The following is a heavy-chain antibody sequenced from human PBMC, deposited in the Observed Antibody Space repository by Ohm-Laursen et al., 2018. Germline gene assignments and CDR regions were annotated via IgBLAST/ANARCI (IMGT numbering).Heavy chain of an antibody. CDR2: ITGSGRST. J-gene: IGHJ4*02. Sequence: SLRLSCSASGFTFSDGWMSWVRQAPGKGLEWVSTITGSGRSTYYADSVKGRFTVSRDNSKNTLYLQMNSLRAEDTAVYYCAKDPDGDYWGQGTLVTVSS. CDR1: GFTFSDGW. V-gene: IGHV3-23*01. CDR3: AKDPDGDY.